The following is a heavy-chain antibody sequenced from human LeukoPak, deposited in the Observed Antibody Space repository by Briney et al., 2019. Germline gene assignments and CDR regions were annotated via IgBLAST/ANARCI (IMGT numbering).Heavy chain of an antibody. V-gene: IGHV4-59*01. Sequence: SETLTLTCTVSGSSISSYYWSWIRQPPGKGLEWIGYISYSGSTNYNPSLKSRITMSVDTSKTQFSLQLSSVTAADTAVYYCARGGLGYFDYWGQGTLVTVSS. CDR1: GSSISSYY. CDR2: ISYSGST. CDR3: ARGGLGYFDY. D-gene: IGHD3-16*01. J-gene: IGHJ4*02.